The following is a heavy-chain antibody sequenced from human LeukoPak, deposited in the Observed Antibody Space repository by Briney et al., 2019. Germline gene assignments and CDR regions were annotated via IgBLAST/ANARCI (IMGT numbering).Heavy chain of an antibody. D-gene: IGHD3-22*01. V-gene: IGHV1-18*01. CDR3: ARDYYDSSRTSYYYYYYMDV. Sequence: ASVKVSCKASGYTFTSYGISWVRQAPGQGLEWMGWISAYNGNTNYAQKLQGRVTMTTDTSTSTAYMELRSLRSDDTAVYYCARDYYDSSRTSYYYYYYMDVWGKGTTVTVSS. CDR1: GYTFTSYG. J-gene: IGHJ6*03. CDR2: ISAYNGNT.